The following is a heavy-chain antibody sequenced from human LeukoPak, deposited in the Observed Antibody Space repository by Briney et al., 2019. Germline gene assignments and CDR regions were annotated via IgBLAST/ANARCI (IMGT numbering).Heavy chain of an antibody. V-gene: IGHV4-34*01. CDR1: GGSLSGYY. Sequence: SETLSLTCAVYGGSLSGYYWSWVRQPPGKGLEWIGEINHSGSTNYNPSLKSRVTISVDTSKNQFSLKLSSVTAADTAVYYCARHRLIAAADYWGQGTLVTVSS. J-gene: IGHJ4*02. CDR2: INHSGST. CDR3: ARHRLIAAADY. D-gene: IGHD6-13*01.